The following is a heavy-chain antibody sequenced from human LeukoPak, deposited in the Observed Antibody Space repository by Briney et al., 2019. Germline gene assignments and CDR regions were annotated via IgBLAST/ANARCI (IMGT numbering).Heavy chain of an antibody. J-gene: IGHJ4*02. CDR2: IKQDGSEK. D-gene: IGHD1-26*01. V-gene: IGHV3-7*03. CDR1: GFTFDSNS. CDR3: AKDITYSGIPGVLDY. Sequence: PGGSLRLSCAASGFTFDSNSMSWVRQAPGKGLEWVANIKQDGSEKYYVDSVKGRFTISRDNAKNSLYLQMNSLRAEDTALYYCAKDITYSGIPGVLDYWGQGTLVTVSS.